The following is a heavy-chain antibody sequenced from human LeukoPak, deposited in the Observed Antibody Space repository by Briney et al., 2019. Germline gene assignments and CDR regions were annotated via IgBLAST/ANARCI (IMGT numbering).Heavy chain of an antibody. CDR3: ARVSSSTSCYTD. D-gene: IGHD2-2*02. CDR1: GFTFSSYS. CDR2: ISSSSSYI. Sequence: GGSLRLSCAASGFTFSSYSMNWVRQAPGKGLEWVSSISSSSSYIYYADSVKGRFTISRDNAKNSLYLQMNSLRAEDTAVYYCARVSSSTSCYTDWCQGTLVTVSS. V-gene: IGHV3-21*01. J-gene: IGHJ4*02.